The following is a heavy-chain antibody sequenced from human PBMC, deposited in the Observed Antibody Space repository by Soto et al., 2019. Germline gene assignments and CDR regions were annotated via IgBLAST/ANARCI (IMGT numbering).Heavy chain of an antibody. CDR1: GFTFSSYA. CDR2: ISGSGGST. CDR3: AKDTIQYPLLWLPVDY. V-gene: IGHV3-23*01. J-gene: IGHJ4*02. D-gene: IGHD2-2*01. Sequence: EVQLLESGGGLVQPGGSLRLSCAASGFTFSSYAMSWVRQAPGKGLEWVSAISGSGGSTYYADSVKGRFTISRDNSKNTLYRQMNSLRAEDTAVYYCAKDTIQYPLLWLPVDYWGQGTLVTVSS.